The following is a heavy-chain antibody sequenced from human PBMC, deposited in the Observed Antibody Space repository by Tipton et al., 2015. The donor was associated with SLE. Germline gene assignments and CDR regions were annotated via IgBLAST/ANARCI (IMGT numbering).Heavy chain of an antibody. Sequence: QLVQSGAEVRKPGASVTVSCKASGYIFAAYDINWVRQAAGQGLEWVGWMNPDRGTTGYAQKFQGRVTMTGDTSRSTAYMELNSRTSEDAAMYYCARGGDFDCWGQRPRVSVPP. J-gene: IGHJ5*01. CDR3: ARGGDFDC. V-gene: IGHV1-8*01. CDR1: GYIFAAYD. CDR2: MNPDRGTT.